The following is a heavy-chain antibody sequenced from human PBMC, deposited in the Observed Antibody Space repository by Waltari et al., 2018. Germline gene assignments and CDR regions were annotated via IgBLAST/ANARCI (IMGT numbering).Heavy chain of an antibody. D-gene: IGHD3-3*01. J-gene: IGHJ4*02. CDR3: ASDAFGNSIGGVFDY. V-gene: IGHV3-9*01. Sequence: EVQLVESGGGLVKPGRSLRLSCVGSGFGFVDRARHWVRQVPGKGLEWVSGINWNSGNIGYADSVKGRFTISRDNAKNSLYLQINSVRTEDTALYYCASDAFGNSIGGVFDYWGQGTLVNVSS. CDR2: INWNSGNI. CDR1: GFGFVDRA.